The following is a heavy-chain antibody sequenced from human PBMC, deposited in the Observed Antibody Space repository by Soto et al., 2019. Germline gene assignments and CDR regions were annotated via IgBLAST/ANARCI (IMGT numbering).Heavy chain of an antibody. Sequence: SRALSLTCAITGDSVSRNSAGWSWVRQSPSRGLEWLGRTYYRSKWYYEYAVSVRGRITINPDTSKNQYSLQLNSVTPEDTAVYFCARGEQYSGRIFDYWGQGTLVTVSS. CDR2: TYYRSKWYY. V-gene: IGHV6-1*01. CDR3: ARGEQYSGRIFDY. J-gene: IGHJ4*01. CDR1: GDSVSRNSAG. D-gene: IGHD1-26*01.